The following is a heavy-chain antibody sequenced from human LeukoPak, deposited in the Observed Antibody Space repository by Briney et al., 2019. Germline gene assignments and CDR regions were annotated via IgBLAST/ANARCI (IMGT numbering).Heavy chain of an antibody. CDR1: GFTFSSYA. CDR2: ISYDGSNK. CDR3: ARDFRYYGSGTLDY. Sequence: GGSLRLSCAASGFTFSSYAMHWVRQAPGKGLEWVAVISYDGSNKYYADSVKSRFTISRDNSKNTLYLQMNSLRAEDTAVYYCARDFRYYGSGTLDYWGQGTLVTVSS. D-gene: IGHD3-10*01. V-gene: IGHV3-30-3*01. J-gene: IGHJ4*02.